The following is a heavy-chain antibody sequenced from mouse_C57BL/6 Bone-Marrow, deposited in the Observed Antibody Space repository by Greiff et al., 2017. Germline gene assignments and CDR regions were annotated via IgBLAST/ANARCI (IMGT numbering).Heavy chain of an antibody. CDR1: GFTFSSYT. CDR3: SRQVTTVLATKYFDV. Sequence: EVKLVESGGGLVKPGGSLKLSCAASGFTFSSYTMSWVRQTPEKRLQWVAAISGGGGNTSYPDSVKGRFTISRDNDKNILYLQMSSLRSEDTALYYCSRQVTTVLATKYFDVWGTGTTVTVSS. CDR2: ISGGGGNT. J-gene: IGHJ1*03. V-gene: IGHV5-9*01. D-gene: IGHD1-1*01.